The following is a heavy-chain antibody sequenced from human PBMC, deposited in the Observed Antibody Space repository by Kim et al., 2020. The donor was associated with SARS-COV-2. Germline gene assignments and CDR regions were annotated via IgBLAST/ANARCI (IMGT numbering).Heavy chain of an antibody. CDR3: ARHLGSDGYNFFVYYYYGMDV. J-gene: IGHJ6*02. D-gene: IGHD5-12*01. CDR2: IYYSGST. Sequence: SETLSLTCTVSGGSISSSSYYWGWIRQPPGKGLEWIGSIYYSGSTYYNPSLKSRVTISVDTSKNQFSLKLSSVTAADTAVYYCARHLGSDGYNFFVYYYYGMDVWGQGTTVTVSS. CDR1: GGSISSSSYY. V-gene: IGHV4-39*01.